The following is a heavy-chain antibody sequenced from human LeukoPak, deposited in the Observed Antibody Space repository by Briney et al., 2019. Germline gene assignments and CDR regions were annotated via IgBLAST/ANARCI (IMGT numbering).Heavy chain of an antibody. CDR2: ISVSGGST. CDR1: GFTFSNYV. D-gene: IGHD2-2*02. CDR3: AKDRRYCSSTSCYNSGEIDY. Sequence: PGGSLRLSCAASGFTFSNYVVSWVRQAPGKGLEWVSAISVSGGSTYYAESVKGRFTISRDNSKNTLNLQMNSPRADDTAVYYCAKDRRYCSSTSCYNSGEIDYWGQGILVTVSS. V-gene: IGHV3-23*01. J-gene: IGHJ4*02.